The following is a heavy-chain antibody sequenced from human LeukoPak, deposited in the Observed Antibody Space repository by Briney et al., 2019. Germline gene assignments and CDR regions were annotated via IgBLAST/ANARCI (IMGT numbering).Heavy chain of an antibody. CDR1: GGAFSSYA. Sequence: SVKVSCKASGGAFSSYAISWVRQAPGQGLEWMGRIIPILGIANYAQKFQGRVTITADKSTSTAYMELSSLRSEDTAVYYCARAYGDYALLFYWGQGTLVTVSS. D-gene: IGHD4-17*01. CDR2: IIPILGIA. CDR3: ARAYGDYALLFY. J-gene: IGHJ4*02. V-gene: IGHV1-69*04.